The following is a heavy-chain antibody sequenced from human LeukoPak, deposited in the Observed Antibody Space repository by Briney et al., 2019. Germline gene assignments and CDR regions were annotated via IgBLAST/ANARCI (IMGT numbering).Heavy chain of an antibody. CDR1: GGSISSSSYY. CDR2: IYYSGST. V-gene: IGHV4-39*07. D-gene: IGHD3-10*01. Sequence: ASETLSLTCTVSGGSISSSSYYWGWIRQPPGKGLEWIGSIYYSGSTNYNPSLKSRVTISVDTSKNQFSLKLSSVTAADTAVYYCARDYYGSGSYYNWGQGTLVTVSS. J-gene: IGHJ4*02. CDR3: ARDYYGSGSYYN.